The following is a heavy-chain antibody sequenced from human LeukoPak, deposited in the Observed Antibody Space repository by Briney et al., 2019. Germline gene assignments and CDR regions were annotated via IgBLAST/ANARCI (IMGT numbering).Heavy chain of an antibody. V-gene: IGHV6-1*01. CDR2: TYYRSKWYN. CDR3: AIDPQGD. J-gene: IGHJ4*02. CDR1: VDSVSSNSAA. Sequence: SQTLSLTCAISVDSVSSNSAAWNWIRQSPSRGREWLGRTYYRSKWYNDYAASVKSRITINPDTSKNQFSLRLNSLTPEDTAVYYCAIDPQGDWGQGTLVTVSS.